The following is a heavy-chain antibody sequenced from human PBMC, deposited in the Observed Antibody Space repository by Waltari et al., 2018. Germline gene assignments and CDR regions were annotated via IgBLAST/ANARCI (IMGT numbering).Heavy chain of an antibody. D-gene: IGHD3-16*01. CDR3: ASYSGRGGDYYYGMDV. CDR1: GFTFSSYW. J-gene: IGHJ6*02. Sequence: EVQLVESGGGLVQPGGSLRLSCAASGFTFSSYWMHWVRQAPGKGLVWGSRINSDGSSTSYADSVKGRFTISRDNAKNTLYLQMNSLRAEDTAVYYCASYSGRGGDYYYGMDVWGQGTTVTVSS. CDR2: INSDGSST. V-gene: IGHV3-74*01.